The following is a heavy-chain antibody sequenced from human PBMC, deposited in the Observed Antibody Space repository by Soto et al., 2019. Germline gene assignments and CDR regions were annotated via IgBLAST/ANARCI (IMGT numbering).Heavy chain of an antibody. V-gene: IGHV3-30*18. Sequence: QVQLVESGGGVVQPGRPLRLSCAGSGFTFSTYGMHWVRQAPGKGLEWVAVISDDGSNKYYADSVRGRFTISRDNSKNTLYLQMNSLRAEDTAVYYCAKETTVTTFMGYYYYSGMDVWGQGTTVTVSS. CDR3: AKETTVTTFMGYYYYSGMDV. CDR2: ISDDGSNK. CDR1: GFTFSTYG. J-gene: IGHJ6*02. D-gene: IGHD4-17*01.